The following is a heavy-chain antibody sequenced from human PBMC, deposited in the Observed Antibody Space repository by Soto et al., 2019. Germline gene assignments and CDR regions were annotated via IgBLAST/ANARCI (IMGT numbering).Heavy chain of an antibody. D-gene: IGHD6-6*01. Sequence: VSGPTLVNPTQTLTLTCTFSGFSFSTSGMCVSWIRQPPGKALEWLALIDWDDDKYYSTSLKTRLTISKDTSKNQVVLTMTNMGPVDTATYYCARIQGSSIAARGVRNHYSHSGMDVWGQGTTVTVSS. CDR3: ARIQGSSIAARGVRNHYSHSGMDV. CDR2: IDWDDDK. CDR1: GFSFSTSGMC. V-gene: IGHV2-70*01. J-gene: IGHJ6*02.